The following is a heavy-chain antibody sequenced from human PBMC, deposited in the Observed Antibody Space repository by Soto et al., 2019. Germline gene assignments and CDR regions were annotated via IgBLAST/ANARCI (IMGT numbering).Heavy chain of an antibody. V-gene: IGHV4-34*01. J-gene: IGHJ6*02. CDR2: INHSGST. Sequence: SETLSLTCAVYGGSFSGYYWSWIRQPPGKGLEWIGEINHSGSTNYNPSLKSRVTISVDTSKNQFSLKLSSVTAADTAVYYCARAGYSSSWYYYYGMDVWGQGTKVSASS. CDR3: ARAGYSSSWYYYYGMDV. D-gene: IGHD6-13*01. CDR1: GGSFSGYY.